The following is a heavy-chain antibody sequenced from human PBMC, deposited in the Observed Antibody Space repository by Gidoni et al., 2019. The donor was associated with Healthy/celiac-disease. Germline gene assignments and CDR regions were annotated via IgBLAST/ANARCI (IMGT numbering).Heavy chain of an antibody. V-gene: IGHV4-39*01. CDR1: GGSISSSSYY. J-gene: IGHJ4*02. CDR3: ARRKAARTLRYFDY. CDR2: IYYSGST. Sequence: QLHLQESCPGLRKPSETLLLICTLYGGSISSSSYYWGWIRQPSGKGMGWIGSIYYSGSTYNNPSLKSRVTIAVDTSKNEFNLKLSSVTAADSAVYYGARRKAARTLRYFDYWGQGTLVTVSS. D-gene: IGHD6-6*01.